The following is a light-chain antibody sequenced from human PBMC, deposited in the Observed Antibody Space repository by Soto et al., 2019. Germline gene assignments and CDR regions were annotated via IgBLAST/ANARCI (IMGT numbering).Light chain of an antibody. V-gene: IGKV3-15*01. CDR3: QPYSIWRT. CDR2: GAS. CDR1: ESVSTN. Sequence: EIEMTQSPATLSLAPGERVTLSCRASESVSTNLAWYQQKAGQAPRLLIYGASTRATGIPARFSGSASGKEFTLTISSLQSEDDAVCYCQPYSIWRTFGQGTKVEIK. J-gene: IGKJ1*01.